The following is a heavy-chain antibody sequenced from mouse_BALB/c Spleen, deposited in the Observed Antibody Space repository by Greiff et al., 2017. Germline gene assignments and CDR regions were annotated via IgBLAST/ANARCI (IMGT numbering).Heavy chain of an antibody. CDR2: IDPANGNT. CDR3: ARETWFAY. CDR1: GFNIKDTY. J-gene: IGHJ3*01. V-gene: IGHV14-3*02. Sequence: EVQLQQSGAELVKPGASVKLSCTASGFNIKDTYMHWVKQRPEQGLEWIGRIDPANGNTIYDPKFQGKASITADTSSNTAYLQLSSLTSEDTAVYYCARETWFAYWGQGTLVTVSA.